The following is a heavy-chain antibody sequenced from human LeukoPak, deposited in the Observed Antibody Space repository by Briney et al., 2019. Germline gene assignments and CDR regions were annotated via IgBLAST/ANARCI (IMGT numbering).Heavy chain of an antibody. CDR1: GGSFSGYY. CDR2: INHSGST. J-gene: IGHJ5*02. V-gene: IGHV4-34*01. Sequence: SETLSLTCAVYGGSFSGYYWSWVRQPPGKGLEWIGEINHSGSTNYNPSLKSRVTISVDTSKNQFSLKLSSVTAADTAVYYCARSGLAYSGSYNYNWFDPWGQGTLVTVSS. D-gene: IGHD1-26*01. CDR3: ARSGLAYSGSYNYNWFDP.